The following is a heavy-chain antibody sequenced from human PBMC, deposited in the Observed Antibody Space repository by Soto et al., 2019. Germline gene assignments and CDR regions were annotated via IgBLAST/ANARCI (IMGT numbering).Heavy chain of an antibody. Sequence: EVQLVESGGGLVKPGGSLRLSCAASGFTFSSYSMNWVRQAPGKGLEWVSSISRSSSYIYYADSVKGRFTISRDNAKNSLYLQMNSLRAEDTAVYYCARDYYYDSSGYYAGFDYWGQGTLATVSS. D-gene: IGHD3-22*01. CDR3: ARDYYYDSSGYYAGFDY. V-gene: IGHV3-21*01. CDR1: GFTFSSYS. CDR2: ISRSSSYI. J-gene: IGHJ4*02.